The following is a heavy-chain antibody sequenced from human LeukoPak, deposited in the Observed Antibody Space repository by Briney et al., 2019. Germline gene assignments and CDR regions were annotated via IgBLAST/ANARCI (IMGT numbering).Heavy chain of an antibody. CDR2: ITSYNGNT. D-gene: IGHD3-16*01. V-gene: IGHV1-18*01. CDR1: GYTFSKYG. CDR3: ARGGGWAYVDHRAHYFDY. Sequence: ASVKVCCKASGYTFSKYGIFWVRQAPGQGLEWIGWITSYNGNTKYAQNFQGRVTMATDTSTSTAYMELRSLRSDDTAVYYCARGGGWAYVDHRAHYFDYWGQGTLVTVSS. J-gene: IGHJ4*02.